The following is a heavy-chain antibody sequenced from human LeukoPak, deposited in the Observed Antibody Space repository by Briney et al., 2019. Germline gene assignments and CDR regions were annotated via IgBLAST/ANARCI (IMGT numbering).Heavy chain of an antibody. CDR1: GFTFRTYN. CDR2: ISKTSSNI. CDR3: VRGDGDLFDF. J-gene: IGHJ4*02. Sequence: PGRSLRLSCAASGFTFRTYNMNWVRQAPGKGLEWVSFISKTSSNIYYGGSVRGRFTISRDNAKNSIYLQMTSLRAEDTAVYYCVRGDGDLFDFWGQGTLVSVSS. V-gene: IGHV3-21*06. D-gene: IGHD4-17*01.